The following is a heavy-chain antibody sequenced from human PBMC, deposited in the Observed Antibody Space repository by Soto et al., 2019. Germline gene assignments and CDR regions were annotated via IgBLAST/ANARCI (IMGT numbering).Heavy chain of an antibody. Sequence: EVQLVESGGGLVQPGGSLGLSCAASGFTVSSNYMSWVRQAPGKGLEWVSVIYSGGSTYYADSVKGRFTISRDNSKNTLYLQMNSLRAEDTAVYYCARDNLPRQLSSDYGMDVWGQGTTVTVSS. J-gene: IGHJ6*02. CDR2: IYSGGST. CDR3: ARDNLPRQLSSDYGMDV. CDR1: GFTVSSNY. V-gene: IGHV3-66*01. D-gene: IGHD6-19*01.